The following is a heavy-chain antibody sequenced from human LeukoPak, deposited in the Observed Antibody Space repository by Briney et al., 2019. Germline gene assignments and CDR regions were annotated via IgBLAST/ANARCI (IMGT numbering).Heavy chain of an antibody. CDR1: GFTFSSYA. J-gene: IGHJ4*02. CDR3: ARDVEMATITLSNY. D-gene: IGHD5-24*01. CDR2: ISYDGSNK. V-gene: IGHV3-30-3*01. Sequence: GGSLRLSCAASGFTFSSYAMHWVRQAPGKGLEWVAVISYDGSNKYYADSVKGRFTISRDNSKNTLYLQMNSLRAEDTAVYYCARDVEMATITLSNYWGQGTLVTVSS.